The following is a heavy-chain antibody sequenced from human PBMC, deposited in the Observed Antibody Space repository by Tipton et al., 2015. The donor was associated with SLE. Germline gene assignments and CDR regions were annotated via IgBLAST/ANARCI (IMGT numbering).Heavy chain of an antibody. V-gene: IGHV4-38-2*02. CDR2: IYHSGST. J-gene: IGHJ4*02. CDR3: ARDQAGYSSSWYFDY. CDR1: GYSISSGYY. D-gene: IGHD6-13*01. Sequence: TLSLTCAVSGYSISSGYYWGWIRQPPGKGLEWIGSIYHSGSTYYNPSLKSRVTISVGTSKNQFSLKLSSVTAADTAVYYCARDQAGYSSSWYFDYWGQGTLVTVSS.